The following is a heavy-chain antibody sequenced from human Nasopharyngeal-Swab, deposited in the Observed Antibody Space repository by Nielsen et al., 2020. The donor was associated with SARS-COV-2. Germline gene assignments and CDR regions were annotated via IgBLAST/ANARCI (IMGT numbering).Heavy chain of an antibody. J-gene: IGHJ6*03. D-gene: IGHD3-3*01. CDR1: GFTFSSYA. Sequence: GGSQRLSCAASGFTFSSYAMHWVRQAPGKGLEYVSAISSNGGSTYYANSVKGRFTISRDNSKNTLYLQMGSLRAEDMAMYYCARGPKRITIFGVVNRYYYYMDVWGKGTTVTVSS. CDR2: ISSNGGST. CDR3: ARGPKRITIFGVVNRYYYYMDV. V-gene: IGHV3-64*01.